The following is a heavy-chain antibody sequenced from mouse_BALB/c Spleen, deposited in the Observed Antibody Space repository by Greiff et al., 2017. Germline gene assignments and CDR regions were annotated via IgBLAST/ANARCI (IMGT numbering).Heavy chain of an antibody. Sequence: VHVKQSGPELVKPGASVKISCKASGYTFTDYNMHWVKQSHGKSLEWIGYIYPYNGGTGYNQKFKSKATLTVDNSSSTAYMELRSLTSEDSAVYYCARSGGYYGGYYFDYWGQGTTLTVSS. V-gene: IGHV1S29*02. J-gene: IGHJ2*01. CDR3: ARSGGYYGGYYFDY. CDR1: GYTFTDYN. D-gene: IGHD1-1*01. CDR2: IYPYNGGT.